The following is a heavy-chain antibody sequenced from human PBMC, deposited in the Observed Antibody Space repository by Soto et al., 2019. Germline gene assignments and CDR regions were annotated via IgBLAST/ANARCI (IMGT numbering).Heavy chain of an antibody. CDR2: ISYDGSNK. D-gene: IGHD6-13*01. Sequence: PGGSLRLSCAASGFTFSSYGMHWVRQAPGEGLEWVAVISYDGSNKYYADSVKGRFTISRDNSKNTLYLQMNSLRAEDTAVYYCAKAAWEQQLVPNDYWGQGTLVTVSA. CDR3: AKAAWEQQLVPNDY. V-gene: IGHV3-30*18. CDR1: GFTFSSYG. J-gene: IGHJ4*02.